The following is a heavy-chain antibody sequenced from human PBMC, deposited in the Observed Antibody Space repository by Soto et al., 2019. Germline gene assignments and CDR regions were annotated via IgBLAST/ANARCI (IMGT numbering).Heavy chain of an antibody. Sequence: QITLKESGPTLVKPTQTLTLTCTFSGFSLSTSGVGVGWIRQPPGKALEWLALIYWDDDKRYSPSLKSRLTIPKHTXXSXVXXTMPTMDPVDTATYYCAHRRAYCSGGSCYSIWFDPWGQGTLVTVSS. J-gene: IGHJ5*02. CDR1: GFSLSTSGVG. CDR2: IYWDDDK. D-gene: IGHD2-15*01. V-gene: IGHV2-5*02. CDR3: AHRRAYCSGGSCYSIWFDP.